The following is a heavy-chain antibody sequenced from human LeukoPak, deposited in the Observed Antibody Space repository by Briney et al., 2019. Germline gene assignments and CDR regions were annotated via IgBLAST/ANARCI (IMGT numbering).Heavy chain of an antibody. J-gene: IGHJ3*01. CDR2: INNDGSDT. CDR3: ARGGAHQAFDV. CDR1: GFTFISYW. D-gene: IGHD5-12*01. V-gene: IGHV3-74*01. Sequence: GSLRLSCAASGFTFISYWIHWVRQAPGKGLVWVSRINNDGSDTIYADSVRGRFTISRDNAKNTLYLQMNSLRAEDTGVYYCARGGAHQAFDVWGQGTVVTVSS.